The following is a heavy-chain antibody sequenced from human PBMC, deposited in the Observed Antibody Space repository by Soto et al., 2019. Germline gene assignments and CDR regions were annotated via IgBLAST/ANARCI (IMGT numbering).Heavy chain of an antibody. CDR1: GGSVRAPDW. V-gene: IGHV4-4*02. Sequence: WETLSLTCTLSGGSVRAPDWWNWVRQSPDKGLEWIAEVHISGHSNYNPSLRSRVSVSIDSSKNQFYLNLNSVTAADTAIYYCARVRQGCSANNCYFDPWGQGTQVTVSS. CDR2: VHISGHS. D-gene: IGHD1-1*01. CDR3: ARVRQGCSANNCYFDP. J-gene: IGHJ5*01.